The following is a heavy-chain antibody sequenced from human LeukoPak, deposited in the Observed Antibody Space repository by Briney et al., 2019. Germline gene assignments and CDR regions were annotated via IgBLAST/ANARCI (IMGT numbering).Heavy chain of an antibody. J-gene: IGHJ6*03. Sequence: GGSLRLSCAASGFTFDDYGMSWVRQAPGKGLEWVSAISGSGGSTYYADSVKGRFTISRGNSKNTLYLQMNSLRAEDTAVYYCAKDALTGYFMDVWGKGTTVTISS. CDR1: GFTFDDYG. CDR3: AKDALTGYFMDV. D-gene: IGHD3-9*01. V-gene: IGHV3-23*01. CDR2: ISGSGGST.